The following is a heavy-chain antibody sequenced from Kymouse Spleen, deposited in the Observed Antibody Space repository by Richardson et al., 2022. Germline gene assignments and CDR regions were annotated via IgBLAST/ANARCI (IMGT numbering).Heavy chain of an antibody. J-gene: IGHJ4*02. Sequence: QLQLQESGPGLVKPSETLSLTCTVSGGSISSSSYYWGWIRQPPGKGLEWIGSIYYSGSTYYNPSLKSRVTISVDTSKNQFSLKLSSVTAADTAVYYCARLGLAVAAAFDYWGQGTLVTVSS. D-gene: IGHD6-19*01. V-gene: IGHV4-39*01. CDR2: IYYSGST. CDR1: GGSISSSSYY. CDR3: ARLGLAVAAAFDY.